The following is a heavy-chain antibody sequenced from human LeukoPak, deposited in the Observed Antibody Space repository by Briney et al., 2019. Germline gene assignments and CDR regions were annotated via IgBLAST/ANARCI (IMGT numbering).Heavy chain of an antibody. Sequence: ASVKVSCKASGYTFTGYYMHWVRQAPGQGLEWMGIINLSGGSTSYAQKFQGRVTMTRDTSTSTVYMELSSLRSEDTAVYYCAREGDGSGSPWYGMDVWGQGTTVTVSS. V-gene: IGHV1-46*01. D-gene: IGHD3-10*01. CDR3: AREGDGSGSPWYGMDV. CDR1: GYTFTGYY. CDR2: INLSGGST. J-gene: IGHJ6*02.